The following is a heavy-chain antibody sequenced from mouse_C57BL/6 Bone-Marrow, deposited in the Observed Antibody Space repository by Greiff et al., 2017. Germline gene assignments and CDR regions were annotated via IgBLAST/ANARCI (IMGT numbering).Heavy chain of an antibody. D-gene: IGHD2-4*01. CDR2: IHPNSGTT. V-gene: IGHV1-64*01. J-gene: IGHJ4*01. CDR3: ARSGITNVTRDY. Sequence: QVQLQQPGAELVKPGASVKLSCKASGYTFNSYWMHWVKQRPGQGLEWIGKIHPNSGTTNYTQKFKSKATLTVDKSSSTAYMQLSSLTSEDSAVYYCARSGITNVTRDYWGQGTSVTVSS. CDR1: GYTFNSYW.